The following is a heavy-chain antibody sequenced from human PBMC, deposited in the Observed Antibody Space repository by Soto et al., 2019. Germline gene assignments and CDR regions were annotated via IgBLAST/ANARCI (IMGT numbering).Heavy chain of an antibody. CDR1: GGSLKSYY. D-gene: IGHD5-18*01. CDR2: VFASGTT. V-gene: IGHV4-4*07. Sequence: ETLSLTCPVSGGSLKSYYLAWVRQPSGKGLEWIGRVFASGTTNYNPSLRNRITMSVDTSRNQFSLEMRSMTAADTAMYYCATYSYTYLNWLDHWAQGILVTVYS. J-gene: IGHJ5*02. CDR3: ATYSYTYLNWLDH.